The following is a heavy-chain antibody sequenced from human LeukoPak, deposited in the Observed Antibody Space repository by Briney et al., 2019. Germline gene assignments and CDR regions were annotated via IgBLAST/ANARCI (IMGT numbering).Heavy chain of an antibody. J-gene: IGHJ3*02. V-gene: IGHV3-23*01. Sequence: PGGSLRLSCAASGFTFISYAMNWVRQAPGKGLEWVSVISGSGGSTYYADSVKGRFTISRDNAKNSLYLQMNSLRAEDTALYYCAKDIGVVVVAATRSDYYDSSAPGGAFDIWGQGTMVTVSS. CDR3: AKDIGVVVVAATRSDYYDSSAPGGAFDI. CDR2: ISGSGGST. D-gene: IGHD2-15*01. CDR1: GFTFISYA.